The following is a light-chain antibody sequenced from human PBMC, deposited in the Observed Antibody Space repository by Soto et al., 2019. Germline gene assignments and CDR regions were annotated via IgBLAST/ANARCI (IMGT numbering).Light chain of an antibody. V-gene: IGLV2-14*02. CDR1: SSDVGSYNL. Sequence: QSVLTQPASVSGSPGQSITISCTGTSSDVGSYNLVSWYQQHPGKAPKLIIFEGSKRPSGVSNRFSGSKSGNTASLAISGLQAEDEADYYCCSYTTSSVVFGEGTKLTVL. CDR2: EGS. J-gene: IGLJ2*01. CDR3: CSYTTSSVV.